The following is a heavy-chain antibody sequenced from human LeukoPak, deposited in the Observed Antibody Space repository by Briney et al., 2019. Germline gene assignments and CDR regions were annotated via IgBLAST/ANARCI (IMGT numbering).Heavy chain of an antibody. D-gene: IGHD3-22*01. CDR2: IYPGDSDT. CDR3: ARRGSGYYDAFDI. J-gene: IGHJ3*02. V-gene: IGHV5-51*01. Sequence: GESLKISCKGSGYSFTSYWIGWVRQMPGKGLEWMGIIYPGDSDTRYSLSFQGRVTISADKSISTAYLQWSSLKASDTAMYYCARRGSGYYDAFDIWGQGTMVTVSS. CDR1: GYSFTSYW.